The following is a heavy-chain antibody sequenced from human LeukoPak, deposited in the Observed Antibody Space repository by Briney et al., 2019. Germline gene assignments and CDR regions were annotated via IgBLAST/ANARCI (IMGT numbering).Heavy chain of an antibody. V-gene: IGHV4-34*01. CDR3: AHTNSWFRFFEH. J-gene: IGHJ4*02. CDR1: GGSISNYY. CDR2: INHSGGT. D-gene: IGHD2-2*01. Sequence: PSETLSLTCTVSGGSISNYYWTWIRQPPGKGPEWIGEINHSGGTNYNPSLKSRVTISIDTPKSQFSLRLSSVTAADTAVYYCAHTNSWFRFFEHWGQGTLVTVSS.